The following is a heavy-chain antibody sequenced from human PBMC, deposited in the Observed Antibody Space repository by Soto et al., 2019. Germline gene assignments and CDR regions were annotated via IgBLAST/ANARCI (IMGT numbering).Heavy chain of an antibody. Sequence: ASVKVSCKASGYTFTGYYMHWVRQAPGQGLEWMGWINPNSGGTNYAQKFQGRVTMTRDTSISTAYMELSRLRSDDTAVYYCASTIAVAGTGPNADYYGMDVWGQGTTVTVS. CDR3: ASTIAVAGTGPNADYYGMDV. CDR2: INPNSGGT. J-gene: IGHJ6*02. CDR1: GYTFTGYY. D-gene: IGHD6-19*01. V-gene: IGHV1-2*02.